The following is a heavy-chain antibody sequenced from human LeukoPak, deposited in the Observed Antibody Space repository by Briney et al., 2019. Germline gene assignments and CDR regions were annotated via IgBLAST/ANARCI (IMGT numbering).Heavy chain of an antibody. D-gene: IGHD3-10*01. Sequence: GESLRISCKGSGYIFTSYWITWVRQMPGKGLEWMGMIDPTDSYTNYSPSFQGHVTISADKSISTAYLQWSSLKASDTAMYYCARHDHYYGSGSHRVDYWGQGTLVTVSS. V-gene: IGHV5-10-1*01. CDR2: IDPTDSYT. CDR3: ARHDHYYGSGSHRVDY. J-gene: IGHJ4*02. CDR1: GYIFTSYW.